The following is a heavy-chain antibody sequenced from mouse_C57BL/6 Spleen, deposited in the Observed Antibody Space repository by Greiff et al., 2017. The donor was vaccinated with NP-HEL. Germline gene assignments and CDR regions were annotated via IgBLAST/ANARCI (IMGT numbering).Heavy chain of an antibody. V-gene: IGHV1-64*01. CDR2: IHPNSGIT. D-gene: IGHD2-5*01. Sequence: QVQLQQPGAELVKPGASVKLSCKASGYTFTSYWMHWVKQRPGQGLEWIGMIHPNSGITNYNEKFKSKATLTVDKSSSTAYMQLSSLTSEDSAVYYCARDSNSYLYYFDYWGQGTTLTVSS. J-gene: IGHJ2*01. CDR1: GYTFTSYW. CDR3: ARDSNSYLYYFDY.